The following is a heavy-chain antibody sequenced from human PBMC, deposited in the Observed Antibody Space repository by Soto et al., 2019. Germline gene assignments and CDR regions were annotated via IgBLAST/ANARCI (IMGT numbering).Heavy chain of an antibody. CDR2: IYWNDDK. Sequence: SGPTLVNPTQTLTLTCTFSGFSLSTSGVGVGWIRQPPGKALEWLALIYWNDDKRYSPSLKSRLTITKDASKNQVVLTMTNMDPVDTATYYCARTVLLRFLELGVGTDVWGQGTTVTVSS. CDR3: ARTVLLRFLELGVGTDV. V-gene: IGHV2-5*01. J-gene: IGHJ6*02. CDR1: GFSLSTSGVG. D-gene: IGHD3-3*01.